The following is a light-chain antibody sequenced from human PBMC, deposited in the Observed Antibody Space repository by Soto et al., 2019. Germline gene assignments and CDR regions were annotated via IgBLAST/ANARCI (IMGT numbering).Light chain of an antibody. CDR2: RNT. J-gene: IGLJ3*02. CDR1: SSNIGYNY. Sequence: QPVLSQPPSASGTPGQRVTISCSGSSSNIGYNYVYWYQQLPGTAPKLLIYRNTQRPSGVPDRFSGSKSGTSASLAISGLRSEDVADYYCAAWDDSLSGWVFGGGTKLTVL. V-gene: IGLV1-47*01. CDR3: AAWDDSLSGWV.